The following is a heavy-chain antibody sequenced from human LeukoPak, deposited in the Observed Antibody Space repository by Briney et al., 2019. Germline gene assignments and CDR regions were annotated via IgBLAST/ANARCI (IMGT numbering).Heavy chain of an antibody. V-gene: IGHV3-33*01. Sequence: GGSLRLSCAASGFTFSSYGMHWVRQAPGKGLEWVAVIWYDGSNKYYADSVKGRYTISRDNSKNTLYLQMNSLRAKDTAVYYCARDEYSYGSYDYWGQGTLVTVSS. CDR2: IWYDGSNK. CDR3: ARDEYSYGSYDY. CDR1: GFTFSSYG. J-gene: IGHJ4*02. D-gene: IGHD5-18*01.